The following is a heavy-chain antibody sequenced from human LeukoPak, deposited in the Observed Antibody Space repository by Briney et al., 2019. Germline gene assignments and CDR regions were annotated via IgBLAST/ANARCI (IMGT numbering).Heavy chain of an antibody. Sequence: GGSLRLSCAASGFTFSSYWMSWVRQAPGKGLEWVANIKQDGSEKYYVDSVKGRFTISRDNAKNSLYLQMNSLRAEDTAIYYCAKDFAGNRGWRSTNPGAFDPWGQGTLVTVSS. V-gene: IGHV3-7*03. J-gene: IGHJ5*02. CDR2: IKQDGSEK. CDR1: GFTFSSYW. CDR3: AKDFAGNRGWRSTNPGAFDP. D-gene: IGHD6-19*01.